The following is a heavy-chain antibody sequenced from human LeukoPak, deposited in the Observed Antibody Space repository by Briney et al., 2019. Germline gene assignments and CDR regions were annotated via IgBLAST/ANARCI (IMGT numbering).Heavy chain of an antibody. CDR1: GYSISSYY. Sequence: SETLSLTCTVSGYSISSYYWSWIRQPPGKGLEWIGYIYYSGSTSYNPSLKSRVTISVDTSKKQFSLKLSSVTAADTAFYYCARYIVSYPHDAFDIWGQGTMVTVSS. V-gene: IGHV4-59*01. J-gene: IGHJ3*02. CDR2: IYYSGST. D-gene: IGHD1-26*01. CDR3: ARYIVSYPHDAFDI.